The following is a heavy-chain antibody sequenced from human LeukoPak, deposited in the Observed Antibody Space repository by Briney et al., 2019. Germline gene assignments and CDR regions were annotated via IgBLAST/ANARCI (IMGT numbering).Heavy chain of an antibody. D-gene: IGHD5-12*01. CDR3: ARDVRSGYDLYYFDY. Sequence: PSETLSLTCTVSGGSISSGGYYWSWIPQHPGKGLEWIGYIYYSGSTYYNPSLKSRVTISVDTSKNRFSLKLSSVTAADTAVYYCARDVRSGYDLYYFDYWGQGTLVTVSS. V-gene: IGHV4-31*03. CDR2: IYYSGST. CDR1: GGSISSGGYY. J-gene: IGHJ4*02.